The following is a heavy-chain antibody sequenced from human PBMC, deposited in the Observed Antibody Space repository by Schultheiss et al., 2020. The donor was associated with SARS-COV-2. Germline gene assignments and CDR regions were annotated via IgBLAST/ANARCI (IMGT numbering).Heavy chain of an antibody. J-gene: IGHJ4*03. CDR3: AKDLLRDGYTFFDY. Sequence: GGSLRLSCAASGFTFSSYAMHWVRQAPGKGLEWVAVISYDGSNKYYADSVKGRFTISRDNAKNSLYLQMNSLRDEDTAVYYCAKDLLRDGYTFFDYWGQGTTFTVSS. CDR2: ISYDGSNK. D-gene: IGHD5-24*01. V-gene: IGHV3-30*04. CDR1: GFTFSSYA.